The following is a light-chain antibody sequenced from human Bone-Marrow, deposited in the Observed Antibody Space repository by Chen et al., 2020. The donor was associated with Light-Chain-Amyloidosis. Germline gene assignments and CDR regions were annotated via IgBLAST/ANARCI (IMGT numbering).Light chain of an antibody. CDR3: QQYGTSPHT. J-gene: IGKJ4*01. Sequence: EIVLTQSPGTLSLSPGQGANLSCRASQTISSNYLTWYQQKFGQAPRLLIYGSSSRATGIPDRFAVSGSGTDFTLTINRLSPEDFAMYYCQQYGTSPHTFGGGTKVEIK. CDR2: GSS. V-gene: IGKV3-20*01. CDR1: QTISSNY.